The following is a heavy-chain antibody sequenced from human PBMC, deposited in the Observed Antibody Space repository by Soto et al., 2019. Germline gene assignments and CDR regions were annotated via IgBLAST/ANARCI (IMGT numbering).Heavy chain of an antibody. V-gene: IGHV1-18*01. CDR3: AREGVAPYYYYGMDV. J-gene: IGHJ6*02. CDR1: GYTFTRSG. Sequence: QVQLEQSGAEVKKPGASVKVSCKASGYTFTRSGISWVRQAPGQGPAWMGGISSYNGDTNYAQTFQGRVTLTRDTSTSTAYMELRRLRSDDTAVYYCAREGVAPYYYYGMDVWGQGTPVTVSS. CDR2: ISSYNGDT. D-gene: IGHD5-12*01.